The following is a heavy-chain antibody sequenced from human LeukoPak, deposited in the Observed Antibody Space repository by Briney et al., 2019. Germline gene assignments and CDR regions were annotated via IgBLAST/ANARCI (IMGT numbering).Heavy chain of an antibody. V-gene: IGHV3-74*03. J-gene: IGHJ4*02. Sequence: GSLRLSCVASGFTFSSYSMHWVRQAPGKGLVWVSHIHPDGSITTYADSVKGRFTISRDNSKNTLYLQMNSLRAEDTAVYYCAKTTVIVVVPAANDYWGQGTLVTVSS. D-gene: IGHD2-2*01. CDR2: IHPDGSIT. CDR1: GFTFSSYS. CDR3: AKTTVIVVVPAANDY.